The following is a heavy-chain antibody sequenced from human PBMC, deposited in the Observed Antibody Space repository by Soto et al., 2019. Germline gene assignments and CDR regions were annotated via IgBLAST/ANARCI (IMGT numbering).Heavy chain of an antibody. V-gene: IGHV1-3*01. J-gene: IGHJ4*02. CDR2: INAGNGNT. CDR1: GYTFTSYA. D-gene: IGHD5-18*01. Sequence: ASVKVSCKASGYTFTSYAMHWVRQAPGQRLEWMGWINAGNGNTKYSQKFQGRVTITRDTSASTAYMELSSLRSEDTAVYYCARARGYSYGKLTGDLDYWGQGTLVTVSS. CDR3: ARARGYSYGKLTGDLDY.